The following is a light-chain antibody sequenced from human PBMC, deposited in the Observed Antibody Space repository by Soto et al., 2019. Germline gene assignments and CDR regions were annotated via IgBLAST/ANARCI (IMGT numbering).Light chain of an antibody. J-gene: IGKJ1*01. Sequence: EIVLTQSPGTLSSSPGERATLSCRASQSIDNRYLAWYQHKPGQAPSLLIYATSSRATGIPDRFGGSGSGTDFTLTINRLETEDFAVYYCKQYFGSSWTFGQETKVAIK. CDR1: QSIDNRY. CDR2: ATS. V-gene: IGKV3-20*01. CDR3: KQYFGSSWT.